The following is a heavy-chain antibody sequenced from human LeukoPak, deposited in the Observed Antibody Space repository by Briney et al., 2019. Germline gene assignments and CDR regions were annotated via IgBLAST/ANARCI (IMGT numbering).Heavy chain of an antibody. CDR1: GFRFDDYG. D-gene: IGHD2-2*01. Sequence: GGSLRLSCAASGFRFDDYGMSWVRHVPGKGLEWVSGTNWDGASTGYADSVKGRFTVSRDNVKNLLYLQMNSLRVEDTALYFCGRVYCSTTSCYDYYDYYMDVWGKGTTVTVSS. J-gene: IGHJ6*03. V-gene: IGHV3-20*04. CDR2: TNWDGAST. CDR3: GRVYCSTTSCYDYYDYYMDV.